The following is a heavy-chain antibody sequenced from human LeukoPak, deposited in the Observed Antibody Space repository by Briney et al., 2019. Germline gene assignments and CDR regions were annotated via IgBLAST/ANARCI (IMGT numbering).Heavy chain of an antibody. CDR1: GFTFSSYG. J-gene: IGHJ4*02. CDR3: AKGASRFDY. V-gene: IGHV3-30*18. CDR2: ISYDGSNK. D-gene: IGHD2-2*01. Sequence: GGSLRLSCAASGFTFSSYGMHWVRRAPGKGLEWVAVISYDGSNKYYADSVKGRFTISRDNSKNTLYLQMNSLRAEDTAVYYCAKGASRFDYWGQGTLVTVSS.